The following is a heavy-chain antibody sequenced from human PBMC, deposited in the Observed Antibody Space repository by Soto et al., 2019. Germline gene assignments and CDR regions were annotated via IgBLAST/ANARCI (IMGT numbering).Heavy chain of an antibody. V-gene: IGHV1-46*03. CDR2: INPSGGST. D-gene: IGHD2-15*01. CDR3: ARVYCSGGSCYSVDY. Sequence: ASVKVSCKASGYTFTSYYMHWARQSPGQGLEWMGIINPSGGSTSYAQKFQGRVTMTRDTSTSTVYMELSSLRSEDTAVYYCARVYCSGGSCYSVDYWGQGTLVTVSS. CDR1: GYTFTSYY. J-gene: IGHJ4*02.